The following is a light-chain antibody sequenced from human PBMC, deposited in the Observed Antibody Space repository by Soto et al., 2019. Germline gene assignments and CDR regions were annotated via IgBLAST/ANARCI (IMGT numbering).Light chain of an antibody. Sequence: DIQMTQSPSSLSASVGDRITITCRASQSISSHLNWCQQKPGKAPKLLIYAASRLQSGVPSRFSGSGSGTDFTLTISSLQPEDFTTYYCQQSYSTPRTFGQGTNLEIK. CDR2: AAS. J-gene: IGKJ2*01. V-gene: IGKV1-39*01. CDR3: QQSYSTPRT. CDR1: QSISSH.